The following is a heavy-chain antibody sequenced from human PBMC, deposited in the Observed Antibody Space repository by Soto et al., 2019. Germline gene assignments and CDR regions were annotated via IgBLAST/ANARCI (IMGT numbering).Heavy chain of an antibody. V-gene: IGHV3-23*01. CDR2: ISASGGTT. CDR3: AKDRLAGGFDY. D-gene: IGHD3-16*01. J-gene: IGHJ4*02. CDR1: GFTFSSYA. Sequence: GGSLRLSCAVSGFTFSSYAMSWVRQAPGKGLEWVSGISASGGTTDYADSVKGRFTISRDNSRNTVYLQMNSLRADDTAVYYCAKDRLAGGFDYWGQGTLVTVSS.